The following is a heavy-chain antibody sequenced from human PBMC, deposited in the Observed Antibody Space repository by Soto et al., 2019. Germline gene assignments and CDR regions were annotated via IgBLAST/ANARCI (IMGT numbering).Heavy chain of an antibody. V-gene: IGHV3-23*01. CDR1: GFTFINYA. CDR3: VRDLYRSATMPCLDH. CDR2: ISDTGGDS. D-gene: IGHD1-1*01. J-gene: IGHJ4*02. Sequence: AGGSLRLSCEASGFTFINYAMSWVRQAPGKGLEWVASISDTGGDSYYADSMDGRSTISRDNSKNTLYLQINSLRAEDTAVYYCVRDLYRSATMPCLDHWGQGTLVTVSS.